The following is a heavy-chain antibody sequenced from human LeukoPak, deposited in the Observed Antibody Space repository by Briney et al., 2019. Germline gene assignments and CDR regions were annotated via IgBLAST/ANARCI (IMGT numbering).Heavy chain of an antibody. CDR1: GFTFSSYA. CDR2: ISRSAGSI. D-gene: IGHD3-10*01. V-gene: IGHV3-23*01. J-gene: IGHJ4*02. Sequence: GESLKISCAASGFTFSSYAMSWVRQAPGKGLEWVSTISRSAGSIYYADSVKGRFTISRDNSKNTLYLQMNSLTAEDTAVYYCAKDGDYYGLFDYWGQGTPVTVSS. CDR3: AKDGDYYGLFDY.